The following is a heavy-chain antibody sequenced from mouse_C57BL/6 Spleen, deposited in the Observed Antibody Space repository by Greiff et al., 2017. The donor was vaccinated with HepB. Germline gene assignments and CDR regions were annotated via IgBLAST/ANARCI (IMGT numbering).Heavy chain of an antibody. CDR2: IHPNSGST. D-gene: IGHD1-1*01. J-gene: IGHJ3*01. Sequence: VQLQQSGAELVKPGASVKLSCKASGYTFTSYWMHWVKQRPGQGLEWIGMIHPNSGSTNYNEKFKSKATLTVDKSSSTAYMQLSSLTSEDSAVYYCAPTVERWFAYWGLGTLVTVSA. CDR3: APTVERWFAY. V-gene: IGHV1-64*01. CDR1: GYTFTSYW.